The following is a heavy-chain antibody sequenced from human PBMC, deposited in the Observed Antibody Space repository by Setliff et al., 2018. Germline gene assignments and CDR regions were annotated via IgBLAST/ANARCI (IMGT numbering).Heavy chain of an antibody. CDR2: ISVYTGHT. J-gene: IGHJ4*02. D-gene: IGHD3-10*01. CDR1: GDTFSTYT. V-gene: IGHV1-18*01. CDR3: ARSQWDGLWFKELLSN. Sequence: ASVKVSCKASGDTFSTYTLSWVRQAPGQGLEWMGWISVYTGHTKSAQKFQGRVTMTTDTSTSTAYMELRSLTSDDTAVYYCARSQWDGLWFKELLSNWGQGTLVTVSS.